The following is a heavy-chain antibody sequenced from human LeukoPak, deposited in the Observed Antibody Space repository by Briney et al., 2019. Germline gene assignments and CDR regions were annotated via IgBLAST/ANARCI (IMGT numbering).Heavy chain of an antibody. CDR2: ISSSGNTI. CDR1: GFTFSSYE. Sequence: GGSLRLSCAASGFTFSSYEMNWVRQAPGKGLEWVSYISSSGNTIYYADSVKGRFTISRDSSKNTVSLQMNSLRAEDTAVYYCAKSLRYRYGDCLEDWGQGTLVTVSS. J-gene: IGHJ4*02. V-gene: IGHV3-48*03. D-gene: IGHD2-21*02. CDR3: AKSLRYRYGDCLED.